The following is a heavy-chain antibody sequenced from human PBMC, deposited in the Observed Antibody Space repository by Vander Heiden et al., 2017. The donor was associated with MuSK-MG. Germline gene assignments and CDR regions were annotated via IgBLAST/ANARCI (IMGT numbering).Heavy chain of an antibody. CDR3: ARDKSVAGRFDY. CDR1: GFTFSSYS. J-gene: IGHJ4*02. D-gene: IGHD6-19*01. CDR2: ISSSSSYI. V-gene: IGHV3-21*01. Sequence: EVQLVESGGGLVKPGGSLRLSCAASGFTFSSYSMNWVRQAPGKGLEWVSSISSSSSYIYYADSVKGRFTISRDNAKNSLYLQMNSLRAEDTAVYYCARDKSVAGRFDYWGQGTLVTVSS.